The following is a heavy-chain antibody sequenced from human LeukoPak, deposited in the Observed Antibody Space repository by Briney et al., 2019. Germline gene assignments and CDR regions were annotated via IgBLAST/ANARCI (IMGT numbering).Heavy chain of an antibody. CDR2: INPIFGGT. J-gene: IGHJ4*02. Sequence: ASVKVSCKASGYTFTDYYIHWVRQAPGQGLEWLGWINPIFGGTNYAQKFQGRVTMTTDTSISTAYMELSRLRSDDTAVYYCAPLTGDEHYFDSWGQGTLVSASS. CDR1: GYTFTDYY. D-gene: IGHD7-27*01. CDR3: APLTGDEHYFDS. V-gene: IGHV1-2*02.